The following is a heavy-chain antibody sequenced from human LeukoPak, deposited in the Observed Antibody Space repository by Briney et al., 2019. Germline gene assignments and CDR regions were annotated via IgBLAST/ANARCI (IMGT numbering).Heavy chain of an antibody. Sequence: GGSLRLSCAASGFTFSSYAMSWVRQAPGKGLEWVSAISGSGGSTYYADSVKGRFTISRDNSKNTLYLQMNSLRAEDTAVYYCAKGKDIVVVPAALDPWGQGTLVTVSS. D-gene: IGHD2-2*01. CDR3: AKGKDIVVVPAALDP. V-gene: IGHV3-23*01. CDR2: ISGSGGST. CDR1: GFTFSSYA. J-gene: IGHJ5*02.